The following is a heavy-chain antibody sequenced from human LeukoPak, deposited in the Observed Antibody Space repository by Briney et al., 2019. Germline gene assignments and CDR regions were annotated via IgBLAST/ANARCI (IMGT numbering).Heavy chain of an antibody. V-gene: IGHV3-66*01. Sequence: GGSLRLSCAASGFTVSSNYMSWVRQAPGKGLEWVSVIYSGGSTYYADSVKGRFTISRDNSKNTLYLQMNSLRAEDTAVYYCAREGSLLWFGDPYDAFDIWGQGTMVTVSS. CDR3: AREGSLLWFGDPYDAFDI. D-gene: IGHD3-10*01. CDR2: IYSGGST. J-gene: IGHJ3*02. CDR1: GFTVSSNY.